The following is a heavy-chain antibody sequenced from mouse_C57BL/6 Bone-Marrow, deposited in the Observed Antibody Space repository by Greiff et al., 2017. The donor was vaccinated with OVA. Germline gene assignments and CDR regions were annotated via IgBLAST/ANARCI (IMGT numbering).Heavy chain of an antibody. J-gene: IGHJ3*01. CDR2: FSSGSSTI. Sequence: DVQLVESGGGLVKPGGSLKLSCAASGFTFSDYGMHWVRQAPEKRLEWVAYFSSGSSTIYYADTVKGRFTISRDNSENTLFLQMTSLRSEDTAMCYCAGGSSPFAYWGQETLVTVSA. CDR1: GFTFSDYG. CDR3: AGGSSPFAY. V-gene: IGHV5-17*01. D-gene: IGHD1-1*01.